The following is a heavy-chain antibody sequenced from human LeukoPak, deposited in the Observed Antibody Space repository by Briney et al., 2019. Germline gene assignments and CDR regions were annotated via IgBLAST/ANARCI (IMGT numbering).Heavy chain of an antibody. D-gene: IGHD3-22*01. V-gene: IGHV3-53*04. CDR2: IYSGGST. Sequence: GGSLRLSCAASGFTVSSNYMSWVRQAPGKGLEWVSAIYSGGSTYYADSVKGRFTISRHNSKNTLYLQMNSLRAEDTAVYYCAREANSSGYYYDYWGQGTLVTVSS. CDR1: GFTVSSNY. CDR3: AREANSSGYYYDY. J-gene: IGHJ4*02.